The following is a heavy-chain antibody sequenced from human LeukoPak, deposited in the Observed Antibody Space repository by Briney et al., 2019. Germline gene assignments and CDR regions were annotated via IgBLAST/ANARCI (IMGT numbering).Heavy chain of an antibody. CDR2: IYSGEST. CDR1: GFTVSTKY. V-gene: IGHV3-53*01. J-gene: IGHJ2*01. D-gene: IGHD3-10*01. Sequence: GGSLRLSCAASGFTVSTKYMSWVRQAPGKRLEWVSIIYSGESTYYAESVKGRFIVSRDNSKNTLYLQMNSLRVDDTAVYSCARVGDHYHWYFDLWGRGTLVTVSS. CDR3: ARVGDHYHWYFDL.